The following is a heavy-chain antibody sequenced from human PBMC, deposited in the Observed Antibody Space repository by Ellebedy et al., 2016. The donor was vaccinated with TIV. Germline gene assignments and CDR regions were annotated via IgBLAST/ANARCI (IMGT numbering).Heavy chain of an antibody. CDR1: KFIFRNYG. CDR2: TGADGSNQ. CDR3: VRDGVGAPPFDY. V-gene: IGHV3-33*08. J-gene: IGHJ4*02. D-gene: IGHD1-26*01. Sequence: GESLKISXAGAKFIFRNYGIHWVRQAPGKGLEWVAVTGADGSNQYYADSVKGRFTISRDNSKNTLYLLMDRLRAEDTAVYYCVRDGVGAPPFDYWGQGTLVTVSS.